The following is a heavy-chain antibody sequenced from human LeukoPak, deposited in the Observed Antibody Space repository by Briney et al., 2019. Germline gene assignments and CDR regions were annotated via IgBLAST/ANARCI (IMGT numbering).Heavy chain of an antibody. Sequence: PGGSLRLSCAASGFTFSSYSMNWVRQAPGKGLEWVSSISSSSSYIYYADSVKGRFTISRDNAKNSLYLQMNSLRAEDTAVYYCARDGEAEGYYDSSGPHDAFDIWGQGTMVTVSS. D-gene: IGHD3-22*01. CDR3: ARDGEAEGYYDSSGPHDAFDI. CDR2: ISSSSSYI. CDR1: GFTFSSYS. J-gene: IGHJ3*02. V-gene: IGHV3-21*01.